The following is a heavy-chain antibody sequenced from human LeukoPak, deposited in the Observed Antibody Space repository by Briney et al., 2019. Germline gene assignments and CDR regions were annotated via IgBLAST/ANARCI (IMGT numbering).Heavy chain of an antibody. Sequence: PGGSLRLSCAASGFTFDDYAMHWVRQAPGKGLEWVSGISWNSGSIGYADSVKGRFTISRDNAKNSLYLQMNSLRAEDTALYYCAKDDSSGYCFQHWGQGTLVTVSS. J-gene: IGHJ1*01. D-gene: IGHD3-22*01. CDR1: GFTFDDYA. V-gene: IGHV3-9*01. CDR3: AKDDSSGYCFQH. CDR2: ISWNSGSI.